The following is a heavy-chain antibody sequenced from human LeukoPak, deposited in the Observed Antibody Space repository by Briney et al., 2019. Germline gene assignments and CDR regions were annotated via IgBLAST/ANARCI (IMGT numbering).Heavy chain of an antibody. CDR3: AREEMVYAIIDY. D-gene: IGHD2-8*01. CDR2: INSDGSST. V-gene: IGHV3-74*01. J-gene: IGHJ4*02. CDR1: GFTFSSYW. Sequence: QPGGSLRLSCAASGFTFSSYWMHWVRQAPGKGLVWVSRINSDGSSTSYADSVKGRFTISRDNAKNTLYLQMNSLGAEDTAVYYCAREEMVYAIIDYWGQGTLVTVSS.